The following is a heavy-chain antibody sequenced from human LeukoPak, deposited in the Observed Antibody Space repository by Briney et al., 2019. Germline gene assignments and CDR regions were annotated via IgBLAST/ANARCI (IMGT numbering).Heavy chain of an antibody. V-gene: IGHV4-39*07. J-gene: IGHJ4*02. CDR3: ARSGWYDEVVYFDY. CDR1: GDSISSSSSY. Sequence: SETLSLTCTVSGDSISSSSSYWGWIRQPPGEGLEWIGSIYYSGSTYYNPSLKSRVTISVDTSKNQFSLKLSSVTAADTAVYYCARSGWYDEVVYFDYWGQGTLVTVSS. D-gene: IGHD6-19*01. CDR2: IYYSGST.